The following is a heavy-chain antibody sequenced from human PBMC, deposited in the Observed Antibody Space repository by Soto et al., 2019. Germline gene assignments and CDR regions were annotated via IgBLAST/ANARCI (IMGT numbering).Heavy chain of an antibody. J-gene: IGHJ4*02. D-gene: IGHD4-17*01. Sequence: EVQLVESGGGLVQPGGSLKLSCAASGFTFSGSAMHWVRQASGKGLEWVGRIRSKANSYATAYAASVKGRFTISRDDSKNTASLQMTSLKTEDTAVYYCTRHNPHGHYFDYWGQGTLVTVSS. CDR2: IRSKANSYAT. V-gene: IGHV3-73*01. CDR3: TRHNPHGHYFDY. CDR1: GFTFSGSA.